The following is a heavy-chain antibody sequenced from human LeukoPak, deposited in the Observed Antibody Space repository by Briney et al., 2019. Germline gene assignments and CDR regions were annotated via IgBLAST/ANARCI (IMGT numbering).Heavy chain of an antibody. CDR1: GYTFTSYD. CDR2: MNPNSGNT. J-gene: IGHJ5*02. Sequence: ASVKVSCKASGYTFTSYDINWVRQATGQGLEWMGWMNPNSGNTGYAQKFQGRVTMTRNTSISTAYMELSSLRSEDTAVHYCARGLGFGGIAAAGDNWFDPWGQGTLVTVSS. CDR3: ARGLGFGGIAAAGDNWFDP. V-gene: IGHV1-8*01. D-gene: IGHD6-13*01.